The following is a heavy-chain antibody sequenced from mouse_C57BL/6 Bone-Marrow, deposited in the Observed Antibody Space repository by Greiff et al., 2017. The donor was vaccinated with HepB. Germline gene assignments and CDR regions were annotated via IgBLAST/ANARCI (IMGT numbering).Heavy chain of an antibody. CDR1: GYTFTSYW. Sequence: QVQLQQPGAELVMPGASVKLSCKASGYTFTSYWMHWVKQRPGQGLEWIGEIDPSDSYTIYNQKFKGKSTLTVDKSSSTAYMQLSSLTSEDSAVYYCAREGWLLSFAYWGQGTLVTVAA. CDR2: IDPSDSYT. D-gene: IGHD2-3*01. V-gene: IGHV1-69*01. CDR3: AREGWLLSFAY. J-gene: IGHJ3*01.